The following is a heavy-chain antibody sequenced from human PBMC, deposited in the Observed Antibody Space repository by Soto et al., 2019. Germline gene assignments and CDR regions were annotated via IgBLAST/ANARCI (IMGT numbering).Heavy chain of an antibody. D-gene: IGHD2-21*02. Sequence: EVQLVESGGGLVQPGGSLRLSCAASGFSFSSSWTHWVRQAPGNGLVWVSRISFDGTATTSADAVKGRFIISRDNAKNTLFLQMHNLRADDTAMYYCVRDRRLRGHPFDIWGQGTVVSVSS. CDR1: GFSFSSSW. CDR3: VRDRRLRGHPFDI. V-gene: IGHV3-74*03. J-gene: IGHJ3*02. CDR2: ISFDGTAT.